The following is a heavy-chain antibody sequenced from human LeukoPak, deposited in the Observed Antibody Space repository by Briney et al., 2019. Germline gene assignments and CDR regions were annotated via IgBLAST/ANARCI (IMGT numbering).Heavy chain of an antibody. D-gene: IGHD3-3*01. Sequence: ASVKVSCKASGYTFTGYYMHWVRQAPGQGLERMGWINPNSGGTNYAQKFQGWVTMTRDTSISTAYMELSRLRSDDTAVYYCARDPHYDFWSGSTTIYGMDVWGQGTTVTVSS. CDR1: GYTFTGYY. J-gene: IGHJ6*02. CDR3: ARDPHYDFWSGSTTIYGMDV. CDR2: INPNSGGT. V-gene: IGHV1-2*04.